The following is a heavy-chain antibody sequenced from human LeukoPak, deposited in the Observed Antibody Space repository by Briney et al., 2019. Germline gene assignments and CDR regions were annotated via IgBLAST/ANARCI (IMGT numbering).Heavy chain of an antibody. CDR2: IIPIFGTA. CDR1: GGTFSSYA. CDR3: ARSNYDSSGYDEPFDY. D-gene: IGHD3-22*01. Sequence: SVKVSCKASGGTFSSYAISWVRQAPGQGLEWMGGIIPIFGTANYAQKFQGRVTITVDKSTSTAYMELSSLRSEDTAVYYCARSNYDSSGYDEPFDYWGQGTLVTVSS. J-gene: IGHJ4*02. V-gene: IGHV1-69*06.